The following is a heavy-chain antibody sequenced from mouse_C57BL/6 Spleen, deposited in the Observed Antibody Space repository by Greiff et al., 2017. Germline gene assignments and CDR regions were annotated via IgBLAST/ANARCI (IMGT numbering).Heavy chain of an antibody. D-gene: IGHD1-1*01. Sequence: QVQLQQPGAELVRPGSSVKLSCKASGYTFTSYWMDWVKQRPGQGLEWIGNIYPSDSETHYNQKFKDKATLTVDKSSSTAYMQLSSLTSEDSAVYYCARDNSISSWYFDVWGAGTTVTVSS. CDR1: GYTFTSYW. J-gene: IGHJ1*01. CDR3: ARDNSISSWYFDV. V-gene: IGHV1-61*01. CDR2: IYPSDSET.